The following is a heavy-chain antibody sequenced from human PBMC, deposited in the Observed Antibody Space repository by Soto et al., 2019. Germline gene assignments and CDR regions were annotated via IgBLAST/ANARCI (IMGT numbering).Heavy chain of an antibody. Sequence: GASVKVSCKASGYTFTGYYMQWVRQAPGQGLEWLGWINPNSGGTNYAQKFQGWVTMTRDTSISTAYMELSRLRSDDTAVYYCAREKQLVRDYYYYGMDVWGQGTTVTVSS. CDR2: INPNSGGT. D-gene: IGHD6-6*01. V-gene: IGHV1-2*04. J-gene: IGHJ6*02. CDR3: AREKQLVRDYYYYGMDV. CDR1: GYTFTGYY.